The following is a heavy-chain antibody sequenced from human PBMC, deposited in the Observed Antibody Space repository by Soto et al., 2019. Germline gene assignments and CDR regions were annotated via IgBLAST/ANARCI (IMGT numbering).Heavy chain of an antibody. V-gene: IGHV3-7*01. D-gene: IGHD1-1*01. Sequence: GSLRLSCAVSGLTFSNYWMSWVRQAPGMGLEWVANINQDGSEKYYLDSVKGRFTISRDNAKNLVYLQMNSLRGEDTAVYYCSGGNQYDFWGQGTPVTVSS. J-gene: IGHJ4*02. CDR2: INQDGSEK. CDR1: GLTFSNYW. CDR3: SGGNQYDF.